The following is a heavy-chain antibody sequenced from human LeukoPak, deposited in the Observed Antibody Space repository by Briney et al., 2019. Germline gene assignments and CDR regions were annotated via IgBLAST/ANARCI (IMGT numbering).Heavy chain of an antibody. CDR1: GDSISNYD. CDR3: ARHRSGTFFDY. CDR2: IFYSGSI. J-gene: IGHJ4*02. Sequence: PSETLSLTCTVSGDSISNYDWSWIRQHPGKGLEWIGYIFYSGSISYNPSLKSRVTISIDTSKNQLSLRLTSVTAADTAVYYCARHRSGTFFDYWGQGTLVTVSS. V-gene: IGHV4-59*08. D-gene: IGHD2/OR15-2a*01.